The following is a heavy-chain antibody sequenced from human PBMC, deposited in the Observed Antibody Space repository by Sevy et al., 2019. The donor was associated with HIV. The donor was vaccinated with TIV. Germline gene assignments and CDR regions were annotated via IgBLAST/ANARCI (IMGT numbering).Heavy chain of an antibody. Sequence: GGSLRLSCAASGFTFSSYAMNWVRQAPGKGLEWVSAISGRGGSTYYADSVEGRFTISRDTSKNTLYLQMNSLRAEDTAVYYCAKAPLGHCSSGSCPRAYYYYGMDVWGQGTTVTVSS. V-gene: IGHV3-23*01. J-gene: IGHJ6*02. CDR2: ISGRGGST. CDR3: AKAPLGHCSSGSCPRAYYYYGMDV. D-gene: IGHD2-15*01. CDR1: GFTFSSYA.